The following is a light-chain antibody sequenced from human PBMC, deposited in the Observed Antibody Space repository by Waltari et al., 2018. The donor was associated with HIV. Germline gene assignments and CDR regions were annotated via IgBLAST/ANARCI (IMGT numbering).Light chain of an antibody. CDR3: QQYGSSPRT. CDR1: QNVSSDS. V-gene: IGKV3-20*01. Sequence: EIVLMQSPGALSLSPGERATLSCRASQNVSSDSLAWYQQKPGKAPRLLIYGASSRATGIPDRFSGSGSGTDFALTITRPEPEDSAVYYCQQYGSSPRTFGHGTKVELK. CDR2: GAS. J-gene: IGKJ1*01.